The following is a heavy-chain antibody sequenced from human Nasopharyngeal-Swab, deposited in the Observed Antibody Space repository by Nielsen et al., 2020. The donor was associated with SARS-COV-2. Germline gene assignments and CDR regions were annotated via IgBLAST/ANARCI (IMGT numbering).Heavy chain of an antibody. Sequence: GESLKISCAGAGFDFSSYSINWVRQAPGKGLEWVSSISGSSSYIYYADSVKGRFTMSRDNAKSSLYLQMNSLRAEDTAVYYCAGGGYGAFDIWGQGTMVTVSS. CDR2: ISGSSSYI. CDR3: AGGGYGAFDI. CDR1: GFDFSSYS. J-gene: IGHJ3*02. D-gene: IGHD5-12*01. V-gene: IGHV3-21*01.